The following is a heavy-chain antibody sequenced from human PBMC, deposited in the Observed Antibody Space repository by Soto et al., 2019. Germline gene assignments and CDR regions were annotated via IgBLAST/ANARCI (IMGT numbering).Heavy chain of an antibody. Sequence: QVQLVESGGGVVQPGRSLRLSCASSGFTFSSYVMHWVSQAPGKGLEWVAVISYDGSNKYYADSVKGRFTIARDNSKNTLYLQMSSLRAEDTAVYYCVKDGSSGWPYYYGLDVWGQGTSVTGSS. CDR1: GFTFSSYV. J-gene: IGHJ6*02. D-gene: IGHD6-19*01. CDR3: VKDGSSGWPYYYGLDV. V-gene: IGHV3-30*18. CDR2: ISYDGSNK.